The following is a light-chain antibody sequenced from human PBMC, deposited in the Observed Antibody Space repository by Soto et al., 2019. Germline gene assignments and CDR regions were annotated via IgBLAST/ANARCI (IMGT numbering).Light chain of an antibody. V-gene: IGKV1-5*01. CDR2: HAS. Sequence: DIQMTQSPSALSASLGDRVTITCRASQSISSWLAWYQQKPGKAPKLLIYHASSLESGVPSRFGGSGSGTDFTLTISSLQPDDFATYYCQHYNSDSTFGQGTKVDIK. CDR3: QHYNSDST. CDR1: QSISSW. J-gene: IGKJ1*01.